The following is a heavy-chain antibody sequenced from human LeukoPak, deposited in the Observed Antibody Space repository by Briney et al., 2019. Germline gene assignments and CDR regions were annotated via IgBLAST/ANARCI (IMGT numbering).Heavy chain of an antibody. J-gene: IGHJ5*02. CDR3: ARGTRITIFGVVTRMENWFDP. D-gene: IGHD3-3*01. CDR2: IYPGDSDT. V-gene: IGHV5-51*01. Sequence: GESLKISCKGSGYSFTGYWIGWVRQMPGKGLEWMGIIYPGDSDTRYSPSFQGQVTISADKSISTAYLQWSSLKASDTAMYYCARGTRITIFGVVTRMENWFDPWGQGTLVTVSS. CDR1: GYSFTGYW.